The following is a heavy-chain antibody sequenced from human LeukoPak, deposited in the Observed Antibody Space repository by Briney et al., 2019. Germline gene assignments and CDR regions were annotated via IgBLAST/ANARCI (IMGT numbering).Heavy chain of an antibody. V-gene: IGHV3-15*01. CDR1: GFTFTNAW. D-gene: IGHD1-26*01. J-gene: IGHJ4*02. Sequence: PGGSLRLSCAASGFTFTNAWMSWVRQAPGKGLEWVGRIKSKTDGGTTDYTAPVKGRFTISRDDSKNTAYLQMNSLKTEDTAVYYCTSVIVGALGAFDYWGQGTLVTVSS. CDR2: IKSKTDGGTT. CDR3: TSVIVGALGAFDY.